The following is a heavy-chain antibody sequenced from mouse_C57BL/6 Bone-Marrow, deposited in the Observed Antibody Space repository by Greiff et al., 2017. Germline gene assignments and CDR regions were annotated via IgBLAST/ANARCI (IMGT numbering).Heavy chain of an antibody. CDR3: AATYRVPMDY. CDR2: IHPNSGST. Sequence: QVQLKQPGAELVKPGASVKLSCKASGYTFTSYWMHWVKQRPGQGLEWIGMIHPNSGSTNYNEKFKSKATLTADKSSSTAYMQLSSLTSEDSAVYYCAATYRVPMDYWGQGTSVTVSS. V-gene: IGHV1-64*01. J-gene: IGHJ4*01. D-gene: IGHD5-1*01. CDR1: GYTFTSYW.